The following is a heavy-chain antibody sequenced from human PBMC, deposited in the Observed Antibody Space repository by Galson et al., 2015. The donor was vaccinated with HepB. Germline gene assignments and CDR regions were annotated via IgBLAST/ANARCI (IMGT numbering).Heavy chain of an antibody. CDR2: IKQDGSEK. CDR3: ARDPGIAVAGVWAGAAFDY. J-gene: IGHJ4*02. Sequence: SLRLSCAASGFTFSSYWMSWVRQAPGKGLEWVANIKQDGSEKYYVDSVKGRFTISRDNAKNSLYLQMNSLRAEDTAVYYCARDPGIAVAGVWAGAAFDYWGQGTLVTVSS. V-gene: IGHV3-7*01. D-gene: IGHD6-19*01. CDR1: GFTFSSYW.